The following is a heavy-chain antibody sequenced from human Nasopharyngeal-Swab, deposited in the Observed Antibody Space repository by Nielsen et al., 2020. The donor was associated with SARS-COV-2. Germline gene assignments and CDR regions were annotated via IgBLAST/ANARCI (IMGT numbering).Heavy chain of an antibody. CDR3: TTGRGYSYGYYYYYMDV. D-gene: IGHD5-18*01. J-gene: IGHJ6*03. CDR1: GFTFSNAW. Sequence: GGSLRLSCAASGFTFSNAWMSWVRPAPGKGLEWVGRIKSKTDGGTTNYAAPVKGRFTISRDDSKNTLYLQMNSLKTEDTAVYYCTTGRGYSYGYYYYYMDVWGKGTTVTVSS. V-gene: IGHV3-15*01. CDR2: IKSKTDGGTT.